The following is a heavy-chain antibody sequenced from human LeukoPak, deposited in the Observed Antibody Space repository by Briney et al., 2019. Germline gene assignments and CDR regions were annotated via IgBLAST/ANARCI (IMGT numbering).Heavy chain of an antibody. CDR1: VVSLSSYC. J-gene: IGHJ4*02. D-gene: IGHD2/OR15-2a*01. Sequence: SETLSRTCTGSVVSLSSYCWSWIRQPAGKGLKWTGLIYTSGTTNYNPSLKRQATMSVDTSKNQSSLKLRSVTAADTAVYYCAALPPFPPSYYFDYWGQGSLVTVPS. CDR2: IYTSGTT. V-gene: IGHV4-4*07. CDR3: AALPPFPPSYYFDY.